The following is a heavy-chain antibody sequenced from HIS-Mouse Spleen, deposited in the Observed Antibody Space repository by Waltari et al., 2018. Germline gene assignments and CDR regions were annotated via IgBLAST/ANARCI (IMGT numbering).Heavy chain of an antibody. CDR1: AFSLSTSGLC. CDR3: ARIQAGKLELPFDY. D-gene: IGHD1-7*01. CDR2: IDWDDDK. V-gene: IGHV2-70*15. J-gene: IGHJ4*02. Sequence: QVTLRESGPALVKPTQTLTLTCTFSAFSLSTSGLCVSWIRQPPGNALEWLARIDWDDDKYYSTSLKTRLTISKDTSKNQVVLTMTNMDPVDTATYYCARIQAGKLELPFDYWGQGTLVTVSS.